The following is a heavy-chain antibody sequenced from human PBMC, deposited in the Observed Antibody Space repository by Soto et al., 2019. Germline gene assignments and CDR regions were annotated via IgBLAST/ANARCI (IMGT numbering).Heavy chain of an antibody. CDR3: ARATYYYGSGSYFLDY. Sequence: GGSLRLSCAASGFTFSSYGMHWVRQAPGKGLEWVAVIWYDGSNKYYADSVKGRFTISRDNSKNTLYLQMNSLRAEDRAVYYCARATYYYGSGSYFLDYWGQGTLVTVSS. J-gene: IGHJ4*02. D-gene: IGHD3-10*01. CDR1: GFTFSSYG. V-gene: IGHV3-33*01. CDR2: IWYDGSNK.